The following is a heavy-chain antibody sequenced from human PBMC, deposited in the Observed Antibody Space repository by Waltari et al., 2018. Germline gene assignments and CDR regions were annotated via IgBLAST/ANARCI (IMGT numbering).Heavy chain of an antibody. CDR2: VGSSGAAT. D-gene: IGHD2-21*01. CDR1: GFTFRAYA. J-gene: IGHJ4*02. CDR3: AKRGAPGELWFFDY. Sequence: EVQLLESGGGLVQPGGSLRLPCTGSGFTFRAYAMTWVRQAPGKGLEWVALVGSSGAATYYADSVKGRFSISRDNSRNTLYLQMNSLRAEDTAMYYCAKRGAPGELWFFDYWGQGNLVTVSS. V-gene: IGHV3-23*01.